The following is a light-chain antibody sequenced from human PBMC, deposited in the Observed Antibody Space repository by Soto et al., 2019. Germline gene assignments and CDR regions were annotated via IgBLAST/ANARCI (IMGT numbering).Light chain of an antibody. CDR1: SRDVGAYNY. V-gene: IGLV2-11*01. CDR3: CSSPGSSTII. J-gene: IGLJ2*01. Sequence: QSVLTQPRSVSGSPGQSVTISCTGTSRDVGAYNYVSWYQQHPGKAPKLIIYDVSKWPSGVPDRFSGSKSGNTASLTISGLQAEAEADYYSCSSPGSSTIIFGGGTKLTVL. CDR2: DVS.